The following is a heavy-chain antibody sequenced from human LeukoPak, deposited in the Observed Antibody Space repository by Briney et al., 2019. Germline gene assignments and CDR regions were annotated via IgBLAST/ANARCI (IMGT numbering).Heavy chain of an antibody. J-gene: IGHJ6*02. V-gene: IGHV4-59*01. CDR3: ASAFTADDFWSGQNYYGMDV. Sequence: PSETLPLTCTVSGGSISSYYWSWIRQPPGKGLEWIGYIYYSGSTNYNPSLKSRVTISVDTSKNQFSLKLSSVTAADTAVYYCASAFTADDFWSGQNYYGMDVWGQGTTVTVSS. CDR1: GGSISSYY. CDR2: IYYSGST. D-gene: IGHD3-3*01.